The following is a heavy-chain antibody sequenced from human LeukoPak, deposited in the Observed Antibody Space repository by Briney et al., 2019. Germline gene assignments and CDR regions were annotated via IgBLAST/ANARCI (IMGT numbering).Heavy chain of an antibody. J-gene: IGHJ4*02. CDR3: ARAGPNDHRFDY. CDR1: GFTFSSYS. Sequence: PGGSLRLSCAASGFTFSSYSMNWVRQAPGRGLEWVAVISYHGSSQYYADSVKGRFTISRDTLKNTVFLQMFSLRPEDTGFYYCARAGPNDHRFDYWGQGTLVTVSS. CDR2: ISYHGSSQ. V-gene: IGHV3-30*03. D-gene: IGHD1-1*01.